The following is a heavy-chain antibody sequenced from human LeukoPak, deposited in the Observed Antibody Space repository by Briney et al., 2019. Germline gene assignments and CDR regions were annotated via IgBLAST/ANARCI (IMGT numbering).Heavy chain of an antibody. V-gene: IGHV3-23*01. Sequence: GGSLRLSCAASGFTFSTYGIHWVRQAPGKGLEWVSAISGSGAKTYYADFVKGRFTISRDNSKNTLYLQMNSLRAEDTAVYYCAKEYSGSFSPFPSYFDYWGQGTLVTVSS. CDR3: AKEYSGSFSPFPSYFDY. J-gene: IGHJ4*02. CDR2: ISGSGAKT. CDR1: GFTFSTYG. D-gene: IGHD1-26*01.